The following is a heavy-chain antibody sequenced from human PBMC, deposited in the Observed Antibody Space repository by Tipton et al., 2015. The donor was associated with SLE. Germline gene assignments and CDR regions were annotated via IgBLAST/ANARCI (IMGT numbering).Heavy chain of an antibody. Sequence: SLRLSCAASGFTFTSYSMSWVRQVPGKGLEWVSAVSGGGSNTFYSDSVKGRFQISRDNSRNTLFLQMISLRAEDTAVYYCARGSLENYYDSSGYDYWGQGTLVTVSS. D-gene: IGHD3-22*01. CDR3: ARGSLENYYDSSGYDY. CDR1: GFTFTSYS. CDR2: VSGGGSNT. J-gene: IGHJ4*02. V-gene: IGHV3-23*01.